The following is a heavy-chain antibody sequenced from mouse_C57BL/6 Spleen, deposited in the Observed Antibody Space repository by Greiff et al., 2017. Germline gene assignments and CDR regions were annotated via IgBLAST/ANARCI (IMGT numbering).Heavy chain of an antibody. CDR3: AREAYYGSRGYFDV. CDR1: GYTFTSYW. CDR2: IDPNRGGT. D-gene: IGHD1-1*01. V-gene: IGHV1-72*01. J-gene: IGHJ1*03. Sequence: QVQLQQPGAELVKPGASVKLSCKASGYTFTSYWMHWVKQRPGRGLEWIGRIDPNRGGTKYNEKFKSKATLTVDNPSSTAYMQLSSLTSEDSAVYYCAREAYYGSRGYFDVWGTGTTVTVSS.